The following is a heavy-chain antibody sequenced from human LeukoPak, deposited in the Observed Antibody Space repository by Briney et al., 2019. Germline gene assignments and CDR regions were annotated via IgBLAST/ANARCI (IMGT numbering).Heavy chain of an antibody. CDR1: GFTLSSYW. Sequence: PGGSLRLSCAASGFTLSSYWMHWVRQAPGKGLVWVSRINSDGSSTSYADSVKGRFTISRDNAKNTLYLQMNSLRAEDTAVYYCARRGSSGWYVFDYWGQGTLVTVSS. CDR2: INSDGSST. V-gene: IGHV3-74*01. J-gene: IGHJ4*02. CDR3: ARRGSSGWYVFDY. D-gene: IGHD6-19*01.